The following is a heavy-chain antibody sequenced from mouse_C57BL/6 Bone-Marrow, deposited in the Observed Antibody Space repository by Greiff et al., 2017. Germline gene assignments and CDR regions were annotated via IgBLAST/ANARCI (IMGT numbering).Heavy chain of an antibody. CDR2: ISYDGSN. V-gene: IGHV3-6*01. Sequence: EVKVEESGPGLVKPSQSLSLTCSVTGYSITSGYYWNWIRQFPGNKLEWMGYISYDGSNNYNPSLKNRISITRDTSKNQFFLKLNSVTTEDTATYYCARESPTVGYAMDYWGQGTSVTVSS. J-gene: IGHJ4*01. D-gene: IGHD1-1*01. CDR3: ARESPTVGYAMDY. CDR1: GYSITSGYY.